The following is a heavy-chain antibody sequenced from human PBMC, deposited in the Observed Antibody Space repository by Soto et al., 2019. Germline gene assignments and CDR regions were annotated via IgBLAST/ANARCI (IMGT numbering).Heavy chain of an antibody. Sequence: SQTLSLTCAISGDSVSSSSAGWNWIRQSPSRGLEWLGRTYYRSEWFNEYAVSVKSRITINPDTSRKQISLQLNSVTPEDTAIYYCARDIDFAYWGRGTQVTVSS. CDR3: ARDIDFAY. V-gene: IGHV6-1*01. CDR2: TYYRSEWFN. CDR1: GDSVSSSSAG. D-gene: IGHD3-10*01. J-gene: IGHJ4*01.